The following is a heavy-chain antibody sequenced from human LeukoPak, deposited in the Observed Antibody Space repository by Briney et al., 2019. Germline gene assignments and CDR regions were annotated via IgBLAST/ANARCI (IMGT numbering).Heavy chain of an antibody. D-gene: IGHD3-10*01. J-gene: IGHJ4*02. CDR1: GFTFSSSW. CDR2: IKEDGREK. Sequence: GGSLRLSCATSGFTFSSSWLSWVRQAPGKGLECVANIKEDGREKYYVDSVKGRFTISRDNAKNSLYLQMSSLRAEDTAVYYCARGGRPDYWGQGTLVTVSS. CDR3: ARGGRPDY. V-gene: IGHV3-7*01.